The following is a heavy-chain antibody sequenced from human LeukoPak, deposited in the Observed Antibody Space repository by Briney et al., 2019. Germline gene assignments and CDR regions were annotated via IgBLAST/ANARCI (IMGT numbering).Heavy chain of an antibody. J-gene: IGHJ2*01. D-gene: IGHD1-7*01. CDR2: FDPEDGET. CDR1: GYTLTELS. Sequence: GASVKVSCKVSGYTLTELSMHWVRQAPGKGLEWMGGFDPEDGETIYAQKFQGRVTMTEDTSTDTAYTELSSLRSEDTAVYYCATGPGRYGVTGTTYFDLWGRGTLVTVSS. V-gene: IGHV1-24*01. CDR3: ATGPGRYGVTGTTYFDL.